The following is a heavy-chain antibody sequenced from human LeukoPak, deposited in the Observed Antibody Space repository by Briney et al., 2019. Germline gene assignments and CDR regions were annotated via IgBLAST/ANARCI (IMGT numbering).Heavy chain of an antibody. CDR2: ISYDGSNK. J-gene: IGHJ6*02. CDR1: GFTFSSYA. V-gene: IGHV3-30*18. CDR3: AKDGGVYGMDV. D-gene: IGHD2-8*02. Sequence: GGSLRLSCAASGFTFSSYAMSWVRQAPGKGLEWVAVISYDGSNKYYADSVKGRFTISRDNSKNTLYLQMNSLRGEDTAVYYCAKDGGVYGMDVWGQGTTVTVSS.